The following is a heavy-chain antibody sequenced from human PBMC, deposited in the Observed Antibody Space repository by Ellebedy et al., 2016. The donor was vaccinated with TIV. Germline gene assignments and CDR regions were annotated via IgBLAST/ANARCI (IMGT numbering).Heavy chain of an antibody. J-gene: IGHJ2*01. CDR1: GYSFPTYW. V-gene: IGHV5-51*01. CDR2: IYPGDSDT. Sequence: GESLKISCKGSGYSFPTYWIGWVRQMPGKGLEWMGVIYPGDSDTRYSPSFQGHVTISADTSISTAYLQWSSLKASDSAVYFCARLDLGSTAVGPASWLFDLWGRGTLVTVSS. CDR3: ARLDLGSTAVGPASWLFDL. D-gene: IGHD6-19*01.